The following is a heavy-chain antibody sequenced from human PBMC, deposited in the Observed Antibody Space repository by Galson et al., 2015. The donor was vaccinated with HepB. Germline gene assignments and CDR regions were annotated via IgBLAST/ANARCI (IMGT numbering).Heavy chain of an antibody. V-gene: IGHV3-23*01. CDR3: AEDGDTVGAYYEDY. Sequence: SLRLSCAASGFTFSSYAMSWVRQAPGKGLEWVSAISGSGGSTYYADSVKGRFTISRDNSKNTLYLQMNSLRAEDTAVYYCAEDGDTVGAYYEDYWGQGTLVTVSS. D-gene: IGHD1-26*01. CDR2: ISGSGGST. CDR1: GFTFSSYA. J-gene: IGHJ4*02.